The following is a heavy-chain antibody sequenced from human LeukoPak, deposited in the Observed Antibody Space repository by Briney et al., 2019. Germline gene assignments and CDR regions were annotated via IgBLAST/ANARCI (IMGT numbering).Heavy chain of an antibody. CDR2: INGGGVNT. V-gene: IGHV3-23*01. D-gene: IGHD1-26*01. CDR3: ARRYSGSLRYFDY. J-gene: IGHJ4*02. Sequence: GGSLRLSCAASGFTFSSYAMSWVRQAPGEGLEWVSTINGGGVNTHYADSVGGRFTISRDNAKNSLYLQMHSLRDEDTAVYYCARRYSGSLRYFDYWGQGTLVAVSS. CDR1: GFTFSSYA.